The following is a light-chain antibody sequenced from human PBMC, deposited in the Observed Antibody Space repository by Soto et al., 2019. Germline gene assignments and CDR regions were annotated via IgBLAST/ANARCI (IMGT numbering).Light chain of an antibody. J-gene: IGLJ2*01. V-gene: IGLV1-40*01. CDR2: GNS. Sequence: QSVLTQPPSVSGAPGQRVTISCTGSSSNIGAGYDVHWYQQLPGTAPKLLIYGNSNRPSGVPDRFSGSKSGTSASLAISGLQAAEEADYCCQSYDSSLNAVVFGGETKLTVL. CDR1: SSNIGAGYD. CDR3: QSYDSSLNAVV.